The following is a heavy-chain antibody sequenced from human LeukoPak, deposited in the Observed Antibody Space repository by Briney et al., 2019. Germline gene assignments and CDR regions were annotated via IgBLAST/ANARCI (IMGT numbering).Heavy chain of an antibody. CDR3: ASRSPVGYYGSGSYLIDY. CDR2: IYYSGST. J-gene: IGHJ4*02. D-gene: IGHD3-10*01. Sequence: SETLSLTCTVSGGSISSSSYYWGWIRQPPGKGLEWIGRIYYSGSTYYNPSLKSRVTISVDTSKNQFSLKLRSVTAADTAVYYCASRSPVGYYGSGSYLIDYWGQGTLVTVSS. V-gene: IGHV4-39*01. CDR1: GGSISSSSYY.